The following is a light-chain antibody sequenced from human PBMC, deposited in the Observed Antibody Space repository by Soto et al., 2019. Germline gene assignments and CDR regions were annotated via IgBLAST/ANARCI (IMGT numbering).Light chain of an antibody. CDR3: QQYGSSPRFT. J-gene: IGKJ3*01. CDR2: GAS. V-gene: IGKV3-20*01. CDR1: QTISNNY. Sequence: EIVLTQSPGTLSLSPGERATLACRASQTISNNYLAWYQQKPGQAPRLLIHGASSRATGIPDRFSGSGSGTDFTLTISRLEPEDFAVYYCQQYGSSPRFTFGPGTKVDVK.